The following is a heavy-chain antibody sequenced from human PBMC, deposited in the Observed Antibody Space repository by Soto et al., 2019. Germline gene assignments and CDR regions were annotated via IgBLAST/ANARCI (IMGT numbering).Heavy chain of an antibody. V-gene: IGHV4-31*03. CDR3: ARTSYDDDSSGYREADAFDI. J-gene: IGHJ3*02. CDR2: IYYSGST. Sequence: VPLQESGPGLVKPSQTLSLTCTVSGGSISSGGYYWSWIRQHPGTGLVWIGYIYYSGSTYYNPYLQSRLTIAVYTSKNQFSLKLSSGTAADTAVYYCARTSYDDDSSGYREADAFDIWGQGTMVTVSS. D-gene: IGHD3-22*01. CDR1: GGSISSGGYY.